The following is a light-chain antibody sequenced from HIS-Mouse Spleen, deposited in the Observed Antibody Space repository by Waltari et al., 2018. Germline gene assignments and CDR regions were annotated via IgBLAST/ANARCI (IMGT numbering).Light chain of an antibody. CDR2: DVS. CDR3: SSYTSSSTRV. Sequence: QSALTQPASVSGSPGQSITISCTVTRSDVGGSNYVSWYQQHPGKAPKLMIYDVSNRPSGVSNRFSGSKSGNTASLTISGLQAEDEADYYCSSYTSSSTRVFGGGTKLTVL. CDR1: RSDVGGSNY. V-gene: IGLV2-14*03. J-gene: IGLJ3*02.